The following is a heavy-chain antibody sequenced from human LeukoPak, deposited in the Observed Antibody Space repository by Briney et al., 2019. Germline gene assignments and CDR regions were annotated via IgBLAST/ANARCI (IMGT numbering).Heavy chain of an antibody. CDR2: ISAYNGNA. J-gene: IGHJ5*02. V-gene: IGHV1-18*01. Sequence: ASVKVSCKASGYSFTTYGISWVRQAPGQGLEWMGWISAYNGNANYAQKLQGRVTMTTDASTSTAYMELRSLRSDDTAVYYCARGGGGVVVPGGVVFAWFDPWGQGTLVTVSS. CDR1: GYSFTTYG. D-gene: IGHD2-2*01. CDR3: ARGGGGVVVPGGVVFAWFDP.